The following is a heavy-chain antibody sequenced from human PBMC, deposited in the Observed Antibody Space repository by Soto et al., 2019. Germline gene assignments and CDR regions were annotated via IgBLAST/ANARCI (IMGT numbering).Heavy chain of an antibody. D-gene: IGHD1-26*01. Sequence: SETLSLTCAVYGGSFSGYYWSLIRQPPRKGLEWIGEINHSGSTDYNPSLKSRVTITADESTSTAYMELSSLRSEDTAVYYCARDRGSYLGRDYYYYGMDVWGQGTTVTVSS. J-gene: IGHJ6*02. CDR2: INHSGST. V-gene: IGHV4-34*01. CDR3: ARDRGSYLGRDYYYYGMDV. CDR1: GGSFSGYY.